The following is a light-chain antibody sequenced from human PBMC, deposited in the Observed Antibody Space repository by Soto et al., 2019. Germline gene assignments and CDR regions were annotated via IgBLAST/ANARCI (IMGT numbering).Light chain of an antibody. Sequence: DIQMTQSPSSLSASVGDRVTITCRASQSISSYLNWYQQKPGKAPKLLIYAASSLQSGVPSRFSGSGSGTDFTLTISSLQPEDFATYYCQQYDEWPLTFGQGTKVEIK. CDR2: AAS. CDR3: QQYDEWPLT. J-gene: IGKJ1*01. CDR1: QSISSY. V-gene: IGKV1-39*01.